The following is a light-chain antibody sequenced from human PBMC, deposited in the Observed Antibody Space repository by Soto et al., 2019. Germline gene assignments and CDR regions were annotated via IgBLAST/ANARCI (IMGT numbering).Light chain of an antibody. CDR3: QQYKSYLFT. V-gene: IGKV1-5*01. Sequence: DIQMTQSPSTLSASVGDRVTITCRASQSISSWLAWYQQKPGKAPNLLIYDASTLESGVPSRFSGSGSGTEFTLTISSLQPDDFATYYCQQYKSYLFTFGPGTKVDIK. J-gene: IGKJ3*01. CDR1: QSISSW. CDR2: DAS.